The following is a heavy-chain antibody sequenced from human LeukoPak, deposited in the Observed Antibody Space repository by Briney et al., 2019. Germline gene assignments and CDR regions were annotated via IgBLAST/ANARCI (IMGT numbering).Heavy chain of an antibody. CDR2: FDPEDGET. V-gene: IGHV1-24*01. D-gene: IGHD2-15*01. CDR3: ATAYNAVVVVAASWFDP. Sequence: ASVKVSCKVSGYTLTELSMHWVRQAPGKGLEWMGGFDPEDGETIYVQKFQGRVTMTEDTSTDTAYMELSSLRSEDTAVYYCATAYNAVVVVAASWFDPWGQGTLVTVSS. J-gene: IGHJ5*02. CDR1: GYTLTELS.